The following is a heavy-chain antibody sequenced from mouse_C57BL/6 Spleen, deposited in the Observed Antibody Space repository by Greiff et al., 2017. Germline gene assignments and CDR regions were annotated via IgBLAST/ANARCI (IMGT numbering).Heavy chain of an antibody. Sequence: QVQLQQPGTELVKPGASVKLSCKASGYTFTSYWMHWVKQRPGQGLEWVGNINPSNGRTKYNEQFKSKATLTVDKSSSTAYMQLSCLTSEDSAVYDCARGYSNYGAWFAYWGQGTLVTVSA. V-gene: IGHV1-53*01. D-gene: IGHD2-5*01. J-gene: IGHJ3*01. CDR1: GYTFTSYW. CDR2: INPSNGRT. CDR3: ARGYSNYGAWFAY.